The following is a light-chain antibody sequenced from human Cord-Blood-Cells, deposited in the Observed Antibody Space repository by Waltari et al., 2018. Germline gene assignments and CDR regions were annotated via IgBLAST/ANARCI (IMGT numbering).Light chain of an antibody. J-gene: IGKJ4*01. V-gene: IGKV3-20*01. CDR1: QSVSSSY. Sequence: EIVLTQSPGTPSLSPGERATLSCSASQSVSSSYLAWYQQKPGQAPRLLIYGASSRATGIPDRFSGSGSGTDFTLTISRLEPEDFAVYYCQQYGSSPLTFGGGTKVEIK. CDR3: QQYGSSPLT. CDR2: GAS.